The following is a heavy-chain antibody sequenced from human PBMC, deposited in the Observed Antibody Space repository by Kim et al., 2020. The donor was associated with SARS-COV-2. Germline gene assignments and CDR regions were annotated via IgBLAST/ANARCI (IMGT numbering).Heavy chain of an antibody. Sequence: ASVKVSCKASGYTFTSYAVNWVRQAPGQGLEWMGWINTNTGNPTYAQGFTGRFVFSLDTSVSTAYLQISSLKAEDTAVYYCARDIGTIRITMVRGVLSVWGQGTTVTVSS. CDR3: ARDIGTIRITMVRGVLSV. CDR2: INTNTGNP. J-gene: IGHJ6*02. V-gene: IGHV7-4-1*02. D-gene: IGHD3-10*01. CDR1: GYTFTSYA.